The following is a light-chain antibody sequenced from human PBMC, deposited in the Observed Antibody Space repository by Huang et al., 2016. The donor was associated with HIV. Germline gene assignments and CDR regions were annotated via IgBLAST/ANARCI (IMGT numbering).Light chain of an antibody. Sequence: DIVMTPSPATLSVSTGERVTLSCRASQSVGTNLAWYQQQPGQAPRLLIYGASTRATGVPARFSGGVSGTEFTLTITSLQSEEFAFYYCHQYYNWPPFTFGQGTKLDMK. V-gene: IGKV3-15*01. CDR1: QSVGTN. CDR3: HQYYNWPPFT. CDR2: GAS. J-gene: IGKJ2*01.